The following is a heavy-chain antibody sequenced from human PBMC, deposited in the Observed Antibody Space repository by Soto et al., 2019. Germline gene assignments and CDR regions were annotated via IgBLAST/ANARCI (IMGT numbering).Heavy chain of an antibody. CDR2: ISYDGSNK. CDR1: GFTFSSYA. V-gene: IGHV3-30-3*01. J-gene: IGHJ4*02. Sequence: PGGSLRLSCAASGFTFSSYAMHWVRQAPGKGLEWVAVISYDGSNKYYADSVKGRFTISRDNSKNTLYLQMNSLRAEDTAVYYCARGGLSYDSSGYDYFDYWGQGTLVTVSS. CDR3: ARGGLSYDSSGYDYFDY. D-gene: IGHD3-22*01.